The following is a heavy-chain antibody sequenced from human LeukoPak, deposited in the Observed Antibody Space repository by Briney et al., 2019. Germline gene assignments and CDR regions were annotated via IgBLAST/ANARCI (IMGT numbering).Heavy chain of an antibody. CDR2: IIPIFRTT. CDR1: GGTFSSYA. J-gene: IGHJ4*02. Sequence: ASVKVSCKASGGTFSSYAISWVRQAPGQGLEWMGGIIPIFRTTNYAQKFQGRVTFTADESTSTAYMELSSLRSEDTAVYYCASPVKYYDFWSGYPPFDYWGQGTLVTVSS. V-gene: IGHV1-69*13. D-gene: IGHD3-3*01. CDR3: ASPVKYYDFWSGYPPFDY.